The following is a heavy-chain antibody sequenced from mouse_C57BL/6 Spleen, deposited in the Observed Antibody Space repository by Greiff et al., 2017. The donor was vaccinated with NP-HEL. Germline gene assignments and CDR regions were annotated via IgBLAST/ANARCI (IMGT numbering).Heavy chain of an antibody. CDR3: AREYYGSSHWYFDV. V-gene: IGHV1-81*01. J-gene: IGHJ1*03. D-gene: IGHD1-1*01. CDR1: GYTFTSYG. CDR2: IYPRIGNT. Sequence: QVQLQQSGAELARPGASVKLSCKASGYTFTSYGISWVKQRPGQGLEWIGEIYPRIGNTYYNEKFKGKATLTADKSSSTAYMELRSLTSEDSAVYFCAREYYGSSHWYFDVWGTGTTVTVSS.